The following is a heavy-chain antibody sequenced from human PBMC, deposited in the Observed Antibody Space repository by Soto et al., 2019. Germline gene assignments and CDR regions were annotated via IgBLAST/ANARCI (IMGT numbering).Heavy chain of an antibody. CDR2: ISHDGSKD. J-gene: IGHJ4*02. CDR1: GFTFSDCS. CDR3: ARAGGYGYGEQTFDY. V-gene: IGHV3-30*03. Sequence: PGGSLRLSCVASGFTFSDCSMHWVRQAPGKGLEWVAIISHDGSKDYYGDSVKGRFTISRDNSKNTLYLQMNSLRVEDTAVYYCARAGGYGYGEQTFDYWGQGTLVTVSS. D-gene: IGHD5-18*01.